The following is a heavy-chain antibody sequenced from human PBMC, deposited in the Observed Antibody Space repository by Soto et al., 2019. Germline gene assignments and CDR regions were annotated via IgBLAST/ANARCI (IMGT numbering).Heavy chain of an antibody. D-gene: IGHD5-12*01. J-gene: IGHJ4*02. CDR1: GFTFGSYG. CDR2: ISYDGRHQ. Sequence: QVRLVESGGDLGQPGRSLRLSCAASGFTFGSYGMHWVRQAPGKGLEWVAMISYDGRHQYYADSVKGRFTISRDNFKDTLYLQMNGLTPEDTAIYFCARELDIPPDYYFDYWGQGNLVTVSS. CDR3: ARELDIPPDYYFDY. V-gene: IGHV3-30*03.